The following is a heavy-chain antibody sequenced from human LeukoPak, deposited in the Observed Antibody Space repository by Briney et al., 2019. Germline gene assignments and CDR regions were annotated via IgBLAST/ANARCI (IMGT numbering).Heavy chain of an antibody. V-gene: IGHV3-30-3*01. CDR2: ISYDGSNK. CDR3: ARDLSQMGYFDY. Sequence: GGSLRLSCAASGFTFSSYAMHWVRQAPGKGLEWVAVISYDGSNKYYADSVKGRFTISRGNSKNTLYLQMNSLRAEDTAVYYCARDLSQMGYFDYWGQGTLVTVSS. J-gene: IGHJ4*02. D-gene: IGHD5-24*01. CDR1: GFTFSSYA.